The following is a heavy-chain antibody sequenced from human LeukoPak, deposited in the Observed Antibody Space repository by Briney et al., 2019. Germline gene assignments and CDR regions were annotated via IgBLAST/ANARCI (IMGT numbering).Heavy chain of an antibody. CDR3: AAIIGLFDQ. CDR2: MYTSGST. V-gene: IGHV4-61*02. J-gene: IGHJ4*02. Sequence: SQTLSLTCAVSGGSIRSGNYYWSWLRQPAGKRLEWIARMYTSGSTNYNPSIKRRATISANTSNTLFSLKLTSVTAAATALYYCAAIIGLFDQWGQEILVSVFS. CDR1: GGSIRSGNYY. D-gene: IGHD3-10*01.